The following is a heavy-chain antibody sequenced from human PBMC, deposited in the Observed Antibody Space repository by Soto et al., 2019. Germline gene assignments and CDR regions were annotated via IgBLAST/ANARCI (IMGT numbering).Heavy chain of an antibody. V-gene: IGHV3-74*01. Sequence: GGSLRLSCAASGFTFSSYWMHWVRQAPGKGLVWVSRINSNGSSTSYADYVKGRFTISRDNAKNTLYLQMNSLRAEDTAVYYCARDRYVIAATYRAFDIWGQGTMVTVSS. CDR1: GFTFSSYW. D-gene: IGHD2-15*01. CDR2: INSNGSST. CDR3: ARDRYVIAATYRAFDI. J-gene: IGHJ3*02.